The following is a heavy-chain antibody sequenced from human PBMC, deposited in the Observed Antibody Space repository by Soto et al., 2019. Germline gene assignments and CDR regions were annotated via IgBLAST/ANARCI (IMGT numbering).Heavy chain of an antibody. D-gene: IGHD3-10*01. J-gene: IGHJ4*02. CDR3: ARHDGSRSTDY. CDR2: IHSGST. Sequence: QVQLQESGPGLVKPSGTLSLTCTVSGGSISSDYWNWIRQPPGKGLEWIGYIHSGSTNYNASLRSGGTQSGXTSKNQFSLKLSSVTAADTAVYFCARHDGSRSTDYWGQGTLVTVSS. V-gene: IGHV4-59*08. CDR1: GGSISSDY.